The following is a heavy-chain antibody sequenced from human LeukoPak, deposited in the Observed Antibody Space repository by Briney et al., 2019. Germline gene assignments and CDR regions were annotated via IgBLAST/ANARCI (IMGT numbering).Heavy chain of an antibody. J-gene: IGHJ4*02. CDR3: ARAPSSDYYSHFDY. D-gene: IGHD3-22*01. CDR2: INADGSTA. CDR1: GFTFGNSW. V-gene: IGHV3-74*01. Sequence: GGSLRLSCAASGFTFGNSWVHWVRQAPGKGLVWVSLINADGSTATYADSVKGRFTISRDNAKNSLYLQMNSLRAEDTAVYYCARAPSSDYYSHFDYWGQGTLVAVSS.